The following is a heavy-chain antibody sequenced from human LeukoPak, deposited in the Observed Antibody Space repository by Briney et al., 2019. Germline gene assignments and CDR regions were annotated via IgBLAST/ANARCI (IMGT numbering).Heavy chain of an antibody. CDR2: IYHSGRT. V-gene: IGHV4-38-2*02. Sequence: SETLSLTCTVSGYSISSGYYWGWIRQPPGKGLEWIGSIYHSGRTYYNPSLKSRVTISVDTSKNQFSLKLSSVTATDTAVYYCARLSGYGLHYYYYMDVWGKGTTVTVSS. J-gene: IGHJ6*03. CDR1: GYSISSGYY. CDR3: ARLSGYGLHYYYYMDV. D-gene: IGHD5-12*01.